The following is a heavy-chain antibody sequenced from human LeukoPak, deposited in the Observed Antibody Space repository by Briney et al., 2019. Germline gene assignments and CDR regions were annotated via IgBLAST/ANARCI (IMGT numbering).Heavy chain of an antibody. V-gene: IGHV3-49*03. CDR1: GFTFGDYA. J-gene: IGHJ4*02. Sequence: GGSLRLSCTASGFTFGDYAMSWFRQAPGKGLEWVGFIRSKAYGGTTEYAASVKGRFTISRDDSKSIAYLQMNSLKTEDTAVYYCTRTYYYDSSNQLLFDYWGQGTLVTVSS. CDR2: IRSKAYGGTT. D-gene: IGHD3-22*01. CDR3: TRTYYYDSSNQLLFDY.